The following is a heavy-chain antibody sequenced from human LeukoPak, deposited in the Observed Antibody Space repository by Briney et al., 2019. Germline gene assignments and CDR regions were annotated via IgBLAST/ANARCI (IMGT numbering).Heavy chain of an antibody. V-gene: IGHV4-59*01. Sequence: PSEALSLTCTVSVGSLSGYYWNWIRQPPGKGLEWIGYIYYSVSTNYNPSLKSRVTISADTSKNQLSLKLSSVTAADTAVYYCARIEYYDNGYYFDYWGQGTLVTVSS. CDR3: ARIEYYDNGYYFDY. D-gene: IGHD3-22*01. CDR2: IYYSVST. CDR1: VGSLSGYY. J-gene: IGHJ4*02.